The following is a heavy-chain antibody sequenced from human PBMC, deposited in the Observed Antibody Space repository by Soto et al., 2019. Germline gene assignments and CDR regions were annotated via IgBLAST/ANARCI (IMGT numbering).Heavy chain of an antibody. J-gene: IGHJ4*02. D-gene: IGHD1-26*01. V-gene: IGHV3-48*02. CDR2: ISSNSVTI. CDR3: AREDILGTRSFDY. Sequence: EVQLVESGGVVVQPGGSLRLSCAASGFSFSMYSMNWVRQAPGKGLEWVSYISSNSVTIYDTDSGRGRFTISRDNAKNLLYLQMNSLRDEDTAVYYCAREDILGTRSFDYWGQGTLVTVSS. CDR1: GFSFSMYS.